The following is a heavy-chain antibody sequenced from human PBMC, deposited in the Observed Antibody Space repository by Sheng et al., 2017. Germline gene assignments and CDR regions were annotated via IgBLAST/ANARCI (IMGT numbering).Heavy chain of an antibody. Sequence: QVQLQESGPGLVKPSETLSLTCTVSGGSISSYYWSWIRQPAGKGLEWIGRIYTSGSTNYNPSLKSRVTMSVDTSKNQFSLKLSSVTAADTAVYYCAGGFWSGYVSGISTLDYWGQGTLVTVSS. CDR3: AGGFWSGYVSGISTLDY. CDR1: GGSISSYY. J-gene: IGHJ4*02. V-gene: IGHV4-4*07. CDR2: IYTSGST. D-gene: IGHD3-3*01.